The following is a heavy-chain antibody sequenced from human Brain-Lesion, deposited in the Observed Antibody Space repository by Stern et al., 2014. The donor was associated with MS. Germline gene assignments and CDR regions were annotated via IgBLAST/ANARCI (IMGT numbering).Heavy chain of an antibody. CDR3: ASGLGYCAGGNCFPGDXXXIY. V-gene: IGHV4-30-2*01. CDR1: GVSISSGGFS. J-gene: IGHJ4*02. D-gene: IGHD2-8*02. CDR2: IHPSGTT. Sequence: QLQLQESGSGLVKPSQTLSLTCAVSGVSISSGGFSWSWVRQAPGKGLEWIGEIHPSGTTSYNPSLQSRVPMSVATSNNQFSLKMTSVTAADTAVYYCASGLGYCAGGNCFPGDXXXIYWGQGALVAVSS.